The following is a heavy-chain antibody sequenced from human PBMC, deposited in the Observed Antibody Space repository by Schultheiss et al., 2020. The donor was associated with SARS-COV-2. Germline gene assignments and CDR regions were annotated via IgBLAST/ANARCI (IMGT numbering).Heavy chain of an antibody. CDR3: ARGHVLGNY. J-gene: IGHJ4*02. CDR2: ISNNGRTI. CDR1: GFTFSDYY. D-gene: IGHD1-26*01. V-gene: IGHV3-11*01. Sequence: GSLRLSCAASGFTFSDYYMSWIRQAPGKGLEWISYISNNGRTIYYADSVKGRFTISRDNAKNSLYLQMNSLRAEDTAVHYCARGHVLGNYWGQGTLVTVSS.